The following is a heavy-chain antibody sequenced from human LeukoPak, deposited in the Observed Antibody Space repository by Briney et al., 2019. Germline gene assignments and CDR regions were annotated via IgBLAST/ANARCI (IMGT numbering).Heavy chain of an antibody. V-gene: IGHV1-46*01. J-gene: IGHJ3*02. Sequence: GASVKVSCKASGYTFTSYYMHWVRQAPGQGLEWMGIINPSGGSTSYAQKFQGRVTMTRDTSTSTVYMELSSLRSEDTAVYYCATVRPSRSSYDAFDIWGQGTMVTVS. CDR1: GYTFTSYY. D-gene: IGHD1-26*01. CDR3: ATVRPSRSSYDAFDI. CDR2: INPSGGST.